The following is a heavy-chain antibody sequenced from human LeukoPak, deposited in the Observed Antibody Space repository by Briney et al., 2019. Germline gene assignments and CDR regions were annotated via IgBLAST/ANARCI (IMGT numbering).Heavy chain of an antibody. V-gene: IGHV3-74*01. CDR3: ARDRDGYNAFDY. CDR2: INSDGSST. CDR1: GFTFSSYW. Sequence: GGSLRPSCAASGFTFSSYWMHWVRQAPGKGLVWVSRINSDGSSTSYADSVKGRFTISRDDAKNTLYLQMNSLRAEDTAVYYCARDRDGYNAFDYWGQGTLVTVSS. D-gene: IGHD5-24*01. J-gene: IGHJ4*02.